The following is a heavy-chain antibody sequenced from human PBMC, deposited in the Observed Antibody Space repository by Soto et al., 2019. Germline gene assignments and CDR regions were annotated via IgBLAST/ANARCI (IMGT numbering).Heavy chain of an antibody. V-gene: IGHV1-69*13. CDR3: ARALAGSGTTSRVYYYYYGMDV. CDR1: GGTFSSYA. Sequence: SVKVSCKASGGTFSSYAISWVRQAPGQGLEWMGGIIPIFGTANFAQKFQGRVTITADESTSTAYMELSSLRSEDTAVYYCARALAGSGTTSRVYYYYYGMDVWGHGTTVTVSS. D-gene: IGHD1-7*01. CDR2: IIPIFGTA. J-gene: IGHJ6*02.